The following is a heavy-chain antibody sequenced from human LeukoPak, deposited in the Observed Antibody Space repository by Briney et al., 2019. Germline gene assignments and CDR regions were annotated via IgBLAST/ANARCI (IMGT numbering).Heavy chain of an antibody. Sequence: ASVKVSCKASGYTFISYGITWVRQAPGQGLEWMGWISGHNGNTNYAQKVQGRVTMTTDTFTSTAYMELRSLRSDDTAVYYRARDGITPDAFDIWGQGTMVTVSS. J-gene: IGHJ3*02. V-gene: IGHV1-18*01. CDR3: ARDGITPDAFDI. D-gene: IGHD3-10*01. CDR2: ISGHNGNT. CDR1: GYTFISYG.